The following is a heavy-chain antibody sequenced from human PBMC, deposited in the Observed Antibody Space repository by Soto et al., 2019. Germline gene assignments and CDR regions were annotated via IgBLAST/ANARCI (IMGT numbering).Heavy chain of an antibody. D-gene: IGHD6-19*01. J-gene: IGHJ4*02. CDR1: GFSLTTSGVG. CDR3: AHGSGWLFDY. V-gene: IGHV2-5*02. Sequence: QITLKESGPTLVKPTQTLTLTCTFSGFSLTTSGVGVGWIRQPPGKALEWLALLYWDDDNQYSPSLRNRLTLTKDTSKNQVVLTMTNMDPVDTATYYCAHGSGWLFDYCGQGTLVTVSS. CDR2: LYWDDDN.